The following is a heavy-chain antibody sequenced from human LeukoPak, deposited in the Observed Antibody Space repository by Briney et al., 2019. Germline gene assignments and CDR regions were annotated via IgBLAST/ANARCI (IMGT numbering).Heavy chain of an antibody. CDR2: INHGGST. V-gene: IGHV4-34*01. D-gene: IGHD5-24*01. CDR1: GGSFSGYY. Sequence: SETLSLTCAVYGGSFSGYYCSWIRQPPGKGLEWIGEINHGGSTNYNPSLKSRVTISLYTSKNQFSLKLRSLTAADTAVYYSARRMGRWLQVYAFDICRQATLVTASS. J-gene: IGHJ3*02. CDR3: ARRMGRWLQVYAFDI.